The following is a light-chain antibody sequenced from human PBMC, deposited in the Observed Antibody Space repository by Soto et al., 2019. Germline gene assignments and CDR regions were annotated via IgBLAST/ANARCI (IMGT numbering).Light chain of an antibody. CDR2: DDN. J-gene: IGLJ1*01. Sequence: QSVMTQPPSVSAAPGQKVTISCSGSSSNIGGNSVSWYQQLPGNAPKLLIYDDNKRPSGIPDRFSGSKSGTSATLGITGFQTGDEDDYYCGSWDSSLRAYVFGTGTKLTVL. CDR1: SSNIGGNS. CDR3: GSWDSSLRAYV. V-gene: IGLV1-51*01.